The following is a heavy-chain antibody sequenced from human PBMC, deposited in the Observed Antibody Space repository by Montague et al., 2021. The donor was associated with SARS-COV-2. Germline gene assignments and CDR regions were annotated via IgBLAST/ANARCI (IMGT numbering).Heavy chain of an antibody. CDR3: ARGHGYDSSWFY. CDR2: VYSSGST. CDR1: GDSTTGYY. Sequence: SETLSLTCSVSGDSTTGYYWSWIRLPPGKGLEWIGYVYSSGSTSYNPSLKSRVILSVESATNQISLTLNSATAADTAVHYCARGHGYDSSWFYWGQGTLIFVSA. J-gene: IGHJ4*02. D-gene: IGHD6-13*01. V-gene: IGHV4-59*12.